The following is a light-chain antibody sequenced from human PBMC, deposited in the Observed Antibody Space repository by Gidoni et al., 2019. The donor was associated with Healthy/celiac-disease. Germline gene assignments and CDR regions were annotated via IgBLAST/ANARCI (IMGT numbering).Light chain of an antibody. V-gene: IGLV1-36*01. CDR1: SSNIGNNA. CDR3: AAWDDSLNGPV. J-gene: IGLJ3*02. Sequence: QSVLTQPPSVSEAPRQRVTISCSGSSSNIGNNAVNWYQQLPGKAPKLLIYYDDLLPSGVSDRLSGSKSGTSASLAISGLQSEDEADYYCAAWDDSLNGPVFGGGTKLTVX. CDR2: YDD.